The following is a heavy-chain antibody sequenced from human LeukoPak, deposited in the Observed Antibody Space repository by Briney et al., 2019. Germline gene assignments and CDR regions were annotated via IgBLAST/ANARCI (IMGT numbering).Heavy chain of an antibody. CDR2: INPSSGGT. V-gene: IGHV1-2*02. CDR3: AKARGGSYYVEYFQH. J-gene: IGHJ1*01. Sequence: GASVKVSCKASGYTFTGYYMHWVRQAPGQGLEWMGWINPSSGGTNYAQKFQGRVTMTRDTSISTAYMELSRLRSDDTAVYYCAKARGGSYYVEYFQHWGQGTLVTVSS. D-gene: IGHD1-26*01. CDR1: GYTFTGYY.